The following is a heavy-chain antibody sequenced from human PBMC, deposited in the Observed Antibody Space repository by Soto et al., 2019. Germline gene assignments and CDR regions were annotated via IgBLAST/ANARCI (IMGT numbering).Heavy chain of an antibody. V-gene: IGHV3-20*04. CDR2: INWNGGRT. D-gene: IGHD5-12*01. J-gene: IGHJ6*03. CDR3: ARSGNIVATTNYYMDV. CDR1: GFTFDDYG. Sequence: EVQLVESGGGGVRPGGSLKLPCVASGFTFDDYGMHWVRQAPGKGLEWVSGINWNGGRTGYPGSMKGRFIISRDNAKNSLYLQMNSLRAEDTALYYCARSGNIVATTNYYMDVWGNGTTVTVSS.